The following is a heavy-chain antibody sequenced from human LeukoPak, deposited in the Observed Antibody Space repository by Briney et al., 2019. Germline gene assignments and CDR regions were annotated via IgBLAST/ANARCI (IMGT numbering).Heavy chain of an antibody. D-gene: IGHD6-13*01. CDR1: GFTFSSYA. Sequence: GGSLRLSRAASGFTFSSYAMSWVRQAPGKGLEWVSAISGSGGSTYYADSVKGRFTISRDNSKNTLYLQMNSLRAEDTAVYYCAKDQQQLVLHYYYYYGMDVWGKGTTVTVSS. J-gene: IGHJ6*04. V-gene: IGHV3-23*01. CDR3: AKDQQQLVLHYYYYYGMDV. CDR2: ISGSGGST.